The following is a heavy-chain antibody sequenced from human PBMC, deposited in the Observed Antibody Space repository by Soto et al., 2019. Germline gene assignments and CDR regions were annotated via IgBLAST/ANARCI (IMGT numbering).Heavy chain of an antibody. J-gene: IGHJ3*02. CDR2: FSSGSIYI. CDR3: ARERGYTYGDAFDI. CDR1: GFTFSSYS. Sequence: GGSLRLSCAASGFTFSSYSINWVRQAPGKGLEWVSSFSSGSIYIYYADSVKGRFTISRDNAKNSLYLQMNSLRAEDTAVYYCARERGYTYGDAFDIWGPGTMVTVS. D-gene: IGHD5-18*01. V-gene: IGHV3-21*01.